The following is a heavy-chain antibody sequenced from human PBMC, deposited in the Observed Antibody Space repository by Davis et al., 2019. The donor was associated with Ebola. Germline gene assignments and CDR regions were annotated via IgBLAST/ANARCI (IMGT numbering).Heavy chain of an antibody. J-gene: IGHJ6*02. CDR2: INHSGST. CDR1: GGSISSDDYY. D-gene: IGHD2-2*01. Sequence: SETLSLTCTVSGGSISSDDYYWSWIRQPPGKGLEWIGEINHSGSTNYNPSLKRRVTTSVDTSKNQFSLKLSSVTAADTAVYYCARAPTIYYYYGMDVWGQGTTVTVSS. V-gene: IGHV4-34*01. CDR3: ARAPTIYYYYGMDV.